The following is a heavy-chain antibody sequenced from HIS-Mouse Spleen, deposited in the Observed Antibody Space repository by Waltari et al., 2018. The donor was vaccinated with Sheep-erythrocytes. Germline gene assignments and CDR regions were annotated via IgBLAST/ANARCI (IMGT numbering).Heavy chain of an antibody. Sequence: QVQLQESGPGLVKPSQTLSLPCPFPVGPLRSGGYYWSWIRQHPGKGLEWIGYIYYSGSTYYNPSLKSRVTISVDTSKNQFSLKLSSVTAADTAVYYCARDRLGIFGYWGQGTLVTVSS. CDR2: IYYSGST. J-gene: IGHJ4*02. CDR3: ARDRLGIFGY. V-gene: IGHV4-31*03. CDR1: VGPLRSGGYY. D-gene: IGHD7-27*01.